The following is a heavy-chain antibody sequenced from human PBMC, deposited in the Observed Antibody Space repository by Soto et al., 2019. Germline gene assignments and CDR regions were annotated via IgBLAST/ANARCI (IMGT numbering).Heavy chain of an antibody. CDR3: ARVEAVAGLYNYHGLDV. CDR2: IVPIFGTT. CDR1: GGTFSNYA. J-gene: IGHJ6*02. Sequence: QVQLVQSGAEVKKPGSSVKVSCKVSGGTFSNYAIDWVRLAPGQGLEWMGGIVPIFGTTYYTQKFQGRATIIADASTTTAYLEMSSLRSEDTAIYYCARVEAVAGLYNYHGLDVWGQGTAVTVSS. D-gene: IGHD6-19*01. V-gene: IGHV1-69*12.